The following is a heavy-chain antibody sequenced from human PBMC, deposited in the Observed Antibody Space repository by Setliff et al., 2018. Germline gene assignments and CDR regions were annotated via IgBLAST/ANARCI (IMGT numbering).Heavy chain of an antibody. CDR3: ARLTPMADFDY. CDR2: IYPGDSDT. J-gene: IGHJ4*02. V-gene: IGHV5-51*01. Sequence: PGESLKISCQGSGYTFSNYWIGWVRQMSGKGLEWMGVIYPGDSDTGYSPSFKGQVTISADKSISTAYLQWSSLEASDTAMYYCARLTPMADFDYWGQGTLVTVSS. D-gene: IGHD5-18*01. CDR1: GYTFSNYW.